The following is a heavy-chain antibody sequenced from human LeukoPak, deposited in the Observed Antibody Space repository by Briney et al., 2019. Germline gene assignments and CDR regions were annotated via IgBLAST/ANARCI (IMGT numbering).Heavy chain of an antibody. Sequence: GGSLRLSCAASGFTFSDYYMSWIRQAPGKGLEWVSYISSSSSYTNYADSVKGRFTISRDNAKNSLFLQMNSLRAEDTAVYYCARDLPTGYYISSGYYEYFLDYWGQRTLVTVSS. CDR3: ARDLPTGYYISSGYYEYFLDY. CDR2: ISSSSSYT. D-gene: IGHD3-22*01. J-gene: IGHJ4*02. V-gene: IGHV3-11*06. CDR1: GFTFSDYY.